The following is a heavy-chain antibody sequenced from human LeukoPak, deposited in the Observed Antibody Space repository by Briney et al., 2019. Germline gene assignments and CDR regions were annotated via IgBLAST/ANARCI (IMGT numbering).Heavy chain of an antibody. V-gene: IGHV3-74*01. CDR1: GLPFNSFW. D-gene: IGHD2-21*01. CDR3: AICFSGCDY. Sequence: GGSLRLSCVISGLPFNSFWMHWVRQAPGEGLVWVSRINSDGSSSAYADSVEGRFTISRNDAKNVLYLHMNSLRADDTAVYYCAICFSGCDYWGQGILVTVSS. J-gene: IGHJ4*02. CDR2: INSDGSSS.